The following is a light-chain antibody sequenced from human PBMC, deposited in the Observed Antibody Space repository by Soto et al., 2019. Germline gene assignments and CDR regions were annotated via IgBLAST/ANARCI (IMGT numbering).Light chain of an antibody. CDR1: QSISDT. CDR2: GAS. V-gene: IGKV3-15*01. Sequence: ETVMTQSPATLSVSPGGRATLSCRASQSISDTLAWYQQKPGQAPRLLIHGASTRATGFPARFSGSGSGTDFTLTISSLEPEDFAVYYCQQRSNFPTFGQGTRLEIK. J-gene: IGKJ5*01. CDR3: QQRSNFPT.